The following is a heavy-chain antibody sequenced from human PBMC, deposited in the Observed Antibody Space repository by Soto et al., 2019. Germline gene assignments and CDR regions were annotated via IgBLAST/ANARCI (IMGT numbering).Heavy chain of an antibody. CDR3: EGHGFGPLHGLVDV. CDR2: INYDGYS. D-gene: IGHD3-10*01. Sequence: QVQLQESGPGLVKPSETLSLTCTVSGGSITNYYCSWFRQPPGKGLEWIGYINYDGYSAYNLSLKRRVTLSMDASKTQFSLMLESVTAKDTAVYYCEGHGFGPLHGLVDVWGQGTTVIVSS. V-gene: IGHV4-59*08. J-gene: IGHJ6*02. CDR1: GGSITNYY.